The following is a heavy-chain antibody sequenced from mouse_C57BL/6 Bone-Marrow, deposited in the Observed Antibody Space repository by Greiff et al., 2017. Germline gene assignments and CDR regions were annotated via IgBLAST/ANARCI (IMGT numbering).Heavy chain of an antibody. CDR1: GFTFSNYW. J-gene: IGHJ3*01. V-gene: IGHV6-3*01. CDR2: IRLKSDNYAT. Sequence: EVMLVESGGGLVQPGGSMKLSCVASGFTFSNYWMNWVRQSPEKGLEWVAQIRLKSDNYATHYAESVKGRFTISRDDSKSSVYLQMNNLRAEDTGIYYCTGEAWFAYWGQGTLVTVSA. CDR3: TGEAWFAY.